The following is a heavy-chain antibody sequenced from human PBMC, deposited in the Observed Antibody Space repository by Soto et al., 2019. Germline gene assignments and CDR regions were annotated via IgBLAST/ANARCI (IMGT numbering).Heavy chain of an antibody. J-gene: IGHJ5*02. CDR3: ARQDVKVPGTIPEFDP. Sequence: QVHLVQSGAEVKKPGASVKVSCKASGYNFNMYGITWVRQAPGQGLEWMGWISGYNGNTNYAQKLQGRVTMTTDTSTSTAYMELRSLRSDDTAVYYCARQDVKVPGTIPEFDPWGQGTLVTVSS. D-gene: IGHD1-1*01. V-gene: IGHV1-18*04. CDR2: ISGYNGNT. CDR1: GYNFNMYG.